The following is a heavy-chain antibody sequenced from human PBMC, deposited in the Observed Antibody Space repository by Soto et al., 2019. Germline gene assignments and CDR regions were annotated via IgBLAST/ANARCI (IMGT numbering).Heavy chain of an antibody. Sequence: QVQLQESGPGLVKPSQTLSLTCTVSGGSNIRDGYYWSWIRQHPGKRLEWIAYISYSGSSYSNLSLQSRVTISADTSKNQFSLRLTSVTAADTAVYFCATATPAGSADFWGQGTLVTVSS. CDR3: ATATPAGSADF. D-gene: IGHD2-2*01. V-gene: IGHV4-31*03. CDR1: GGSNIRDGYY. J-gene: IGHJ4*02. CDR2: ISYSGSS.